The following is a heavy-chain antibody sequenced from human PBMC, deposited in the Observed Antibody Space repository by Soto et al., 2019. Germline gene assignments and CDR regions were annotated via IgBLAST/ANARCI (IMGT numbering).Heavy chain of an antibody. J-gene: IGHJ5*02. D-gene: IGHD3-22*01. CDR2: MNPNSGNT. CDR1: GYTFTSYD. CDR3: AVFSYYYDSSGYYSNWFDP. Sequence: AASSEGLCKASGYTFTSYDINWVRQATGQGLEWMGWMNPNSGNTGYAQKFQGRVTMTRNTSISTAYMELSSLRSEDTAVYYCAVFSYYYDSSGYYSNWFDPWGQGTLVTVSS. V-gene: IGHV1-8*01.